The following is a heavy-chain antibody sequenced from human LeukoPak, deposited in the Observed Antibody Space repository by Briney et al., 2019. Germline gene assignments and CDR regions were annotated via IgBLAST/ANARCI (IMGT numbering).Heavy chain of an antibody. Sequence: GGSLRLSCAATGFTFSSYSMNWVRQAPGKGLEWVSYIKSNRSTIYYADSVKGRFTISRDNGKESLYLHMNSLRDEDTAVYYCARACTTGPTLLGFWGQGTMVTVSS. CDR1: GFTFSSYS. D-gene: IGHD1-1*01. CDR2: IKSNRSTI. CDR3: ARACTTGPTLLGF. J-gene: IGHJ4*02. V-gene: IGHV3-48*02.